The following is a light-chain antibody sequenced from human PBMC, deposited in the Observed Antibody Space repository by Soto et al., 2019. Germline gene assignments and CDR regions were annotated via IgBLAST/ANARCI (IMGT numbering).Light chain of an antibody. J-gene: IGLJ3*02. Sequence: QSVLTQPPSASGTPGQRVTISSSGSSSNLGSHFVYWYQQLPGAAPKLLIYKNDQRPSGVPDRFSGSKSGTSASLAISGLRSEDEGDYYCAGWDTSLSGVLFGGGTKLTVL. V-gene: IGLV1-47*01. CDR1: SSNLGSHF. CDR2: KND. CDR3: AGWDTSLSGVL.